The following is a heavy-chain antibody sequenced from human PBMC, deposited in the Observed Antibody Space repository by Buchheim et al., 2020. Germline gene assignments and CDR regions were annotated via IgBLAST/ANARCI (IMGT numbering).Heavy chain of an antibody. Sequence: QVQLVQSGAEVKKPGASVKVSCKASGYTFTGYYMHWVRQAPGQGLEWMGWINPNSGGTNYAQKFQGWVTMTRDTSISTAYMELSRLRSDDTAVYYCARDQSPTAILLDYYYYGMDVWGQGTT. D-gene: IGHD2-21*02. J-gene: IGHJ6*02. CDR3: ARDQSPTAILLDYYYYGMDV. CDR1: GYTFTGYY. V-gene: IGHV1-2*04. CDR2: INPNSGGT.